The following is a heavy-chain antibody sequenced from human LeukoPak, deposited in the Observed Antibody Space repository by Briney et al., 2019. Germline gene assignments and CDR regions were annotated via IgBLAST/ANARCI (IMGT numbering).Heavy chain of an antibody. V-gene: IGHV4-34*01. CDR2: INHSGST. Sequence: SETLSLTCAVYGGPFSGYYWSWIRQPPGKGLEWIGEINHSGSTNYNPSLKSRVTISVDTSKNQFSLKLSSVTAADTAVYYCAKARYYDFWSGPRHYYYGMDVWGQGTTVTVSS. D-gene: IGHD3-3*01. CDR1: GGPFSGYY. CDR3: AKARYYDFWSGPRHYYYGMDV. J-gene: IGHJ6*02.